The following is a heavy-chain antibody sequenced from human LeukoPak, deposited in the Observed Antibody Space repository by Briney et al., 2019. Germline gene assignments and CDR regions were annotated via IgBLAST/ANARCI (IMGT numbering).Heavy chain of an antibody. Sequence: ASVKVSCKASGYTFTSYGISWVRQAPGQGLEWMGWISGYNGTTNYAQKLQGRVTMTTDTSTSTAYMELRSLRSDDSAVYYCARQTKLLWFGEPTYYFDYWGQGTLVTVSS. CDR2: ISGYNGTT. J-gene: IGHJ4*02. V-gene: IGHV1-18*01. CDR3: ARQTKLLWFGEPTYYFDY. CDR1: GYTFTSYG. D-gene: IGHD3-10*01.